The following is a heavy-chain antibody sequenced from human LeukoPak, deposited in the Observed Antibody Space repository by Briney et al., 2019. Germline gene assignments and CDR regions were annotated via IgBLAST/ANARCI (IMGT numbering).Heavy chain of an antibody. J-gene: IGHJ4*02. CDR2: ISGSGGGP. D-gene: IGHD1-26*01. Sequence: PGGSLRLSCAASGFTFSSFVMNWVRQAPGKGLEWVSAISGSGGGPYYADSVKGRFTISRDNSKNTLYLQVNSLRAEDTAVYYCAKVGSADYWGQGTLVTVSS. CDR3: AKVGSADY. V-gene: IGHV3-23*01. CDR1: GFTFSSFV.